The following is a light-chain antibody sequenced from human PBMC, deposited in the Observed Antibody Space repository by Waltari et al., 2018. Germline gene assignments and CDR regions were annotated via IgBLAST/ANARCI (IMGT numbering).Light chain of an antibody. CDR2: YAS. J-gene: IGKJ4*01. Sequence: EVVLTQSPDFQSVTPKEKVTITCRASQNIGNNLHRYQQKPGQSPKPLIKYASQSFSGVPSRFSGSGSGTDFTLTIISLEAEDAATYYCHQSDSLPTFGGGTKVEIK. CDR1: QNIGNN. CDR3: HQSDSLPT. V-gene: IGKV6-21*01.